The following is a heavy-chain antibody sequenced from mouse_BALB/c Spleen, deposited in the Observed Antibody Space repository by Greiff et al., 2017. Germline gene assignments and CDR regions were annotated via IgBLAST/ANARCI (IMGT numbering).Heavy chain of an antibody. CDR1: GYSITSDYA. J-gene: IGHJ3*01. CDR2: ISYSGST. Sequence: EVKLVESGPGLVKPSQSLSLTCTVTGYSITSDYAWNWIRQFPGNKLEWMGYISYSGSTSYNPSLKSRISITRDTSKNQFFLQLNSVTTEDTATYYWERSEGGFAYWGQGTLVTVSA. CDR3: ERSEGGFAY. V-gene: IGHV3-2*02.